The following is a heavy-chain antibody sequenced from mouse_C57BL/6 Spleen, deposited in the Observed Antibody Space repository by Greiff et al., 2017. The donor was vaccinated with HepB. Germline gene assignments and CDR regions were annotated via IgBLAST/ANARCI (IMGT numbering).Heavy chain of an antibody. CDR2: IYPGDGDT. D-gene: IGHD2-4*01. CDR3: AREELRDAMDY. V-gene: IGHV1-82*01. Sequence: VQLQQSGPELVKPGASVKISCKASGYAFSSSWMNWVKQRPGKGLEWIGRIYPGDGDTNYNGKFKGKATLTADKSSSTAYMQLSSLTSEDSAVYFCAREELRDAMDYWGQGTSVTVSS. J-gene: IGHJ4*01. CDR1: GYAFSSSW.